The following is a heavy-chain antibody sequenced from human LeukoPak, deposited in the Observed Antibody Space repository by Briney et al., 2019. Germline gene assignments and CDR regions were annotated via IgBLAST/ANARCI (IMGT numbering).Heavy chain of an antibody. CDR1: GYTFTSYG. CDR3: AQTGVYNWNDKTDAFDI. V-gene: IGHV1-18*01. J-gene: IGHJ3*02. CDR2: ISAYNGNT. D-gene: IGHD1-1*01. Sequence: ASVKVSCKASGYTFTSYGISWVRQAPGQGLEWMGWISAYNGNTNYAQKLQGRVTMTTDTSTSTAYMELRSLRSDDTAVYYCAQTGVYNWNDKTDAFDIWGQGTMVTVSS.